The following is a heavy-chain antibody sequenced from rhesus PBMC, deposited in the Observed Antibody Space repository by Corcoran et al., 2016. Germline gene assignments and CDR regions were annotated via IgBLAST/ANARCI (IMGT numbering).Heavy chain of an antibody. CDR1: GGSVSSSNW. CDR2: IFGSIGST. V-gene: IGHV4-65*01. D-gene: IGHD2-21*01. CDR3: ARAGRPYGLDS. J-gene: IGHJ6*01. Sequence: QVQLQESGPGLVKPSETLSLTCAVSGGSVSSSNWWSWIRQPPGKGLEWIGHIFGSIGSTYYNPSLKSRGTISTDTSKNQFSLKLSSVTAADTAVYYCARAGRPYGLDSWGQGVVVTVSS.